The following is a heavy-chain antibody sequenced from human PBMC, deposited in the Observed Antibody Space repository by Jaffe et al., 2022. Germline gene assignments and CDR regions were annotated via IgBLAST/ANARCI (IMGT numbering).Heavy chain of an antibody. D-gene: IGHD6-19*01. CDR2: INLDGSEK. Sequence: EVQLVESGGGLVQPGGSLRLSCAASGFTFGTYWMSWVRQAPGKGLEWVANINLDGSEKFYVDSVKGRFTISRDNAKNSLYLQMNSLRAEDTAVYYCASVAGPENWFDPWGQGTLVTVSS. CDR1: GFTFGTYW. V-gene: IGHV3-7*01. CDR3: ASVAGPENWFDP. J-gene: IGHJ5*02.